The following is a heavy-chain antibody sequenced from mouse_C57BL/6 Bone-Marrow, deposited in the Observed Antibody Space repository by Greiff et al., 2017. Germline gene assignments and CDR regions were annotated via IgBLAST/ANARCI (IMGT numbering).Heavy chain of an antibody. CDR3: ARDGYYSYYFDY. D-gene: IGHD2-3*01. CDR1: GYTFTSYW. Sequence: QVQLQQPGAELVMPGASVKLSCKASGYTFTSYWMHWVKQRPGRGLEWIGEIDPSDSYTNYNQKFKGKSTLTVDKSSSTAYMQLSSLTSEDSAVYYCARDGYYSYYFDYWGQGTTLTVSS. J-gene: IGHJ2*01. V-gene: IGHV1-69*01. CDR2: IDPSDSYT.